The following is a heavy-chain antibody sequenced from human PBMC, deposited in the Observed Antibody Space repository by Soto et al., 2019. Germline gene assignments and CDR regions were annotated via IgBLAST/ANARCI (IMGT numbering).Heavy chain of an antibody. Sequence: SETLSLTCVVSGNSISTTNWWSWVRQSPGKGLEWIGEIYHSGSTNYNPSLKSRVTISVDKSKNQFSLKLSSVTAADTAVYYCARDVGYHYDGSPSGQFDFWGQGTLVTVS. D-gene: IGHD3-22*01. CDR2: IYHSGST. CDR1: GNSISTTNW. CDR3: ARDVGYHYDGSPSGQFDF. V-gene: IGHV4-4*02. J-gene: IGHJ4*02.